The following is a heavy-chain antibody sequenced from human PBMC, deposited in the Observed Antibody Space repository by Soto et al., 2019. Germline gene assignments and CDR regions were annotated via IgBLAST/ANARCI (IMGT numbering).Heavy chain of an antibody. J-gene: IGHJ5*02. D-gene: IGHD2-8*01. Sequence: ASVEVAFKASWYKLGINTITLGLQAPLQWVELMGWISPYNGNTKYAPSFQGRVAMTTDTSTNTAHMELTRLRSDDTAVYYCATEDFRIYCPTSTCTNWFEPWGQGNPVIVSS. CDR1: WYKLGINT. CDR2: ISPYNGNT. V-gene: IGHV1-18*04. CDR3: ATEDFRIYCPTSTCTNWFEP.